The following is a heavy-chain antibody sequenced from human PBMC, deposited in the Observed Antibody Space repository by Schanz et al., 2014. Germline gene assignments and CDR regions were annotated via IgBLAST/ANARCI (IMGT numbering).Heavy chain of an antibody. CDR3: ARAARRTRVVPLYFDY. V-gene: IGHV4-34*01. Sequence: QVQLQQWGAGLLKPSETLSLTCAVYGGSFSDYYWSWIRQPPGKGLEWIAEINHGGSTNYNPSLKSRVTISVDTSKTQFSLKLSSVTAADTAVYYCARAARRTRVVPLYFDYWGQGTLVTVSS. CDR1: GGSFSDYY. D-gene: IGHD2-2*01. J-gene: IGHJ4*02. CDR2: INHGGST.